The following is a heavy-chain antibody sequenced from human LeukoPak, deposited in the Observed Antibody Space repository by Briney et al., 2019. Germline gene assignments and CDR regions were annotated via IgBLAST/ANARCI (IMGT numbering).Heavy chain of an antibody. D-gene: IGHD1-1*01. V-gene: IGHV3-53*01. CDR3: ARGPAGYN. J-gene: IGHJ4*02. CDR2: IYSGGST. CDR1: GFTVSSNH. Sequence: GGSLRLSCAASGFTVSSNHMSWVRQAPGRGLEWVSVIYSGGSTDYADSVKGRFTISRDNSKNTLYLQMNSLRAEDTAVYHCARGPAGYNWGQGTLVTVSS.